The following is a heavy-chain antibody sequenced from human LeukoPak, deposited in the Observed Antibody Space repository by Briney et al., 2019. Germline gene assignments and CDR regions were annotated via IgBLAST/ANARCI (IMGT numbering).Heavy chain of an antibody. Sequence: SETLSLTCSVSGGSMSRSSYYWGWIRQPPGKGLEWIGSMYYSGSTYYNPSLKSRVTISVDTSKNQFSLRLNSVTAADTAVYYCARLNSDYYYMDVWGKGTTVIVSS. CDR3: ARLNSDYYYMDV. V-gene: IGHV4-39*01. J-gene: IGHJ6*03. CDR1: GGSMSRSSYY. CDR2: MYYSGST. D-gene: IGHD3-10*01.